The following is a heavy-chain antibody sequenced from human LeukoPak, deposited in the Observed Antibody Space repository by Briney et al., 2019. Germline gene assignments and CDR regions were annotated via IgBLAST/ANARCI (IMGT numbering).Heavy chain of an antibody. Sequence: GGSLRLSCAASEFSISNSAMSWVRQAPGKGLEWVSLIIASSGSTLYADSVKGRFTISRDISRNTLYLQMNSLRAEDTAVYYCAKGNRWYYFDYWGQGTLVTVSS. CDR3: AKGNRWYYFDY. V-gene: IGHV3-23*01. D-gene: IGHD1-14*01. CDR2: IIASSGST. J-gene: IGHJ4*02. CDR1: EFSISNSA.